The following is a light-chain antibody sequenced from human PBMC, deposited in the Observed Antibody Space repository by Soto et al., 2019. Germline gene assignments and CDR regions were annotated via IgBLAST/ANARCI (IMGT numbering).Light chain of an antibody. V-gene: IGLV2-14*01. Sequence: QSVLTQPASVSGSPGQSITISCTGTSKDVDGYNYVSWYQQHPGKVTKFMIYDVSNRPAGVSTRFSGSKSGNTASLTISGLQAEDEADYYCNSYTTSNTRQIVFGTGTKVTVL. J-gene: IGLJ1*01. CDR2: DVS. CDR3: NSYTTSNTRQIV. CDR1: SKDVDGYNY.